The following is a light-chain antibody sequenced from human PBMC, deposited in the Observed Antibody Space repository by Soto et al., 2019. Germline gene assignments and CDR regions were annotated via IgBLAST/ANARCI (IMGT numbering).Light chain of an antibody. J-gene: IGKJ2*01. CDR2: AAS. CDR1: QTMTRAY. V-gene: IGKV3-20*01. CDR3: HQYHSPPQP. Sequence: EIVLMQSPGTLSLSPGERATLSCRASQTMTRAYVAWYQQKPGQAPRLLIYAASYRATGISDKFSGSGSGTDFSLTISRLEPEDSAVYYCHQYHSPPQPFGQGNKVEIK.